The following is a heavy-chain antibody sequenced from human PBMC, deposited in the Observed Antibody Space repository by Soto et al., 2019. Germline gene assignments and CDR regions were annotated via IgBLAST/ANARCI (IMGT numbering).Heavy chain of an antibody. J-gene: IGHJ5*02. Sequence: GSLRLSCAASGLSLSNAWMIWVRQAPGKGLEWVGRIKSKTDGGTTDYAAPVKGRFTISRDDSKNTLYLQMNSLKTEDTAVYYCTTDNNRRDGYIGSWFDPWGQGTLVT. V-gene: IGHV3-15*01. CDR1: GLSLSNAW. CDR3: TTDNNRRDGYIGSWFDP. CDR2: IKSKTDGGTT. D-gene: IGHD5-12*01.